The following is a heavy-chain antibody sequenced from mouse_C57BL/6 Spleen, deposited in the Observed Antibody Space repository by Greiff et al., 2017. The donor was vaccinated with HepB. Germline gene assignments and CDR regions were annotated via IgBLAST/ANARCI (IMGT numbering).Heavy chain of an antibody. CDR3: ARGEITTVVPPFAY. CDR1: GYAFSSSW. J-gene: IGHJ3*01. V-gene: IGHV1-82*01. Sequence: QVQLQQSGPELVKPGASVKISCKASGYAFSSSWMNWVKQRPGKGLEWIGRIYPGDGDTNYNGKFKGKATLTADKSSSTAYMQLSSLTSEDSAVYFCARGEITTVVPPFAYWGQGTLVTVSA. CDR2: IYPGDGDT. D-gene: IGHD1-1*01.